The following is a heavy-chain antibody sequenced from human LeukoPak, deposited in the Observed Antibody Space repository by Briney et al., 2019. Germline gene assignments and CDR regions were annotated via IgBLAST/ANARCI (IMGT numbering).Heavy chain of an antibody. D-gene: IGHD3-22*01. CDR3: ARQKHDSSGYLDAFDI. Sequence: PSQTLSLTCTVSGGSVSSGGFYWHWIRQPPGKGLEWIVYIYCSGSTYYNPSLKSRVTISVDTSKNQFSLKLSSVTAADTAVYYCARQKHDSSGYLDAFDIWGQGTMVTVSS. J-gene: IGHJ3*02. V-gene: IGHV4-30-4*01. CDR2: IYCSGST. CDR1: GGSVSSGGFY.